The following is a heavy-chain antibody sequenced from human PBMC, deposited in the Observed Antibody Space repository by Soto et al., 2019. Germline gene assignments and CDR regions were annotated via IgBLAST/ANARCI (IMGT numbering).Heavy chain of an antibody. J-gene: IGHJ5*02. CDR2: TYYRSKWYN. CDR3: ARVDSSSWYYNWFDP. Sequence: PSQTLSLACAISGDSVSSNSAACNFIRQSPSRGLEWLGRTYYRSKWYNDYAVSVKSRITINPDTSKNQFSLQLNSVTPEDTAVYYCARVDSSSWYYNWFDPWGQGTLVTVSS. CDR1: GDSVSSNSAA. V-gene: IGHV6-1*01. D-gene: IGHD6-13*01.